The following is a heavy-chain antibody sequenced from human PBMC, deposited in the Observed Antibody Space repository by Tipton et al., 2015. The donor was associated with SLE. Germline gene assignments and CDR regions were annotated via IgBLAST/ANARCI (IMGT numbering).Heavy chain of an antibody. CDR2: IYNSVPG. Sequence: LRLSCTISGGSISSFSWTWIRQPPGKGLEWMGYIYNSVPGNYNPSLKSRLTISVDTSKNQFSLRLKTVTAADTAVYYCARRHYSGPFDSWGQGTLVTVSS. D-gene: IGHD5-12*01. CDR3: ARRHYSGPFDS. V-gene: IGHV4-59*01. CDR1: GGSISSFS. J-gene: IGHJ4*02.